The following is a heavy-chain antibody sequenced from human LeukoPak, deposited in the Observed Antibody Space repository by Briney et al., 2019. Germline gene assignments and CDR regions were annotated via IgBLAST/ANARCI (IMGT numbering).Heavy chain of an antibody. CDR2: IYYSGST. J-gene: IGHJ5*02. CDR3: ARVGYVFDP. D-gene: IGHD2-15*01. V-gene: IGHV4-59*01. Sequence: PSETLSHTCTVSGGSISSYYWRWLRQPPGKGLEWIGYIYYSGSTNYNPSLKSRVTISVDTSKNQFSLKLSSVTAADTAVYYCARVGYVFDPWGQGTLVTVSS. CDR1: GGSISSYY.